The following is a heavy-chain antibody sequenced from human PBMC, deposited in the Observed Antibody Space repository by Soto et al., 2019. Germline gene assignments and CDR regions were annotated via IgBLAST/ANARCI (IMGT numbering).Heavy chain of an antibody. V-gene: IGHV3-33*01. Sequence: SLRLACAASRFTFINYGMHWVRPAPGKGLEWVAVIWYDGNNKYYADSVKGRFTISRDNSNNTLYVQMTSLRAEDTAVYYCARGLHSLFDFWGQGTLVTVSS. CDR3: ARGLHSLFDF. CDR2: IWYDGNNK. D-gene: IGHD2-21*01. J-gene: IGHJ4*02. CDR1: RFTFINYG.